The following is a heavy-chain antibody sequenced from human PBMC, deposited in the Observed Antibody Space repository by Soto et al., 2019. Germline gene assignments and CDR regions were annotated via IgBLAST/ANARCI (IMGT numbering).Heavy chain of an antibody. Sequence: SETLSLTCAVYGGSFSGYYWSWIRQPPGNGLEWIGEINHSGSTNYNPSLKSRVTISVDTSKNQFSLKLSSVTAADTAVYYCARGAVSRYYYYGMDVWGQGTTVTVSS. D-gene: IGHD2-8*01. J-gene: IGHJ6*02. V-gene: IGHV4-34*01. CDR2: INHSGST. CDR1: GGSFSGYY. CDR3: ARGAVSRYYYYGMDV.